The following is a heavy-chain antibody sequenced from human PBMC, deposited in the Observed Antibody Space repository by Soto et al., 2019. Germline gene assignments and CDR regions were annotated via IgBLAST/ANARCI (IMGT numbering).Heavy chain of an antibody. Sequence: SETLSLTCSVSGDSIRSYYWTWIRQPPGKGLQWIGYVFHTGNINYNPSLKSRVTISEDASKNQVSLRLTSVTAADTAVYFCAREQYNSKIWGQGPLVTVS. D-gene: IGHD1-20*01. J-gene: IGHJ4*02. CDR1: GDSIRSYY. CDR3: AREQYNSKI. CDR2: VFHTGNI. V-gene: IGHV4-59*01.